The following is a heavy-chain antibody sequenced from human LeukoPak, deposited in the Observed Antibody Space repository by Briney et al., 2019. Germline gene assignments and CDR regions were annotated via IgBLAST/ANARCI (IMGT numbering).Heavy chain of an antibody. CDR2: IHNIGTT. V-gene: IGHV4-59*01. D-gene: IGHD2/OR15-2a*01. CDR3: VRKYWGPDAFDR. Sequence: SETLSLTSTVSGGSISSYSWNWIRQPPGKGLEWIGYIHNIGTTNYNPSLKRRVTISVDTYKNQYSLKLRSVPVSDSAVYYCVRKYWGPDAFDRWGQGTMVIVSS. J-gene: IGHJ3*02. CDR1: GGSISSYS.